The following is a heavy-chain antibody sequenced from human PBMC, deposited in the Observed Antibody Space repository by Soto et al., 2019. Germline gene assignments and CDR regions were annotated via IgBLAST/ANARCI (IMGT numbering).Heavy chain of an antibody. D-gene: IGHD6-19*01. J-gene: IGHJ6*02. Sequence: PSETLSLTCAVSGGSISSGGYSWSWIRQPPGKGLEWIGYIYYSGSIYYNASLKSRVTISVDTSKNQFSLKLSSVTAVDTAVYYCARDQTFSVAGTNYYYGMDVWGQGTTVTVSS. CDR3: ARDQTFSVAGTNYYYGMDV. V-gene: IGHV4-30-2*01. CDR2: IYYSGSI. CDR1: GGSISSGGYS.